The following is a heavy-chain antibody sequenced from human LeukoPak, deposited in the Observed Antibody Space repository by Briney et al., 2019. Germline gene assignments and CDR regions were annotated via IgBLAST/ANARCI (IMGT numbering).Heavy chain of an antibody. D-gene: IGHD3-22*01. CDR2: ISGSGTRT. CDR3: AKDRLHYYDSSGYFSSNWFDP. V-gene: IGHV3-23*01. J-gene: IGHJ5*02. Sequence: GGSLRLSCAASGFTFSSYAMSWVRQAPGKGLEWVSAISGSGTRTYYIDSVKGRFTISRDNSKNTLYLQMNSLRAEDTAVYYCAKDRLHYYDSSGYFSSNWFDPWGQGTLVTVSS. CDR1: GFTFSSYA.